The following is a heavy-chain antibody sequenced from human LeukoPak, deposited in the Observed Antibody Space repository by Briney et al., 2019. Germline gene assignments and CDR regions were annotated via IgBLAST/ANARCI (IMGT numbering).Heavy chain of an antibody. V-gene: IGHV1-18*01. CDR3: ARDQRRLLFPFPHDY. J-gene: IGHJ4*02. D-gene: IGHD2-21*02. CDR2: ISAYNGNT. Sequence: ASVKVSCKASGYTFTSYGISWVRQAPGQGLEWMGWISAYNGNTNYAQKLQGRVTMTTDTSTSTAYMELRGLRSDDTAVYYCARDQRRLLFPFPHDYWGQGTLVTVSS. CDR1: GYTFTSYG.